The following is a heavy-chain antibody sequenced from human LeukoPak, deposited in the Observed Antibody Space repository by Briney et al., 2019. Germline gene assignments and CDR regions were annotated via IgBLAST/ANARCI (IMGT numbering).Heavy chain of an antibody. CDR3: ATVHYNYVWGSYRSRYYFDY. CDR2: FDPEDGET. D-gene: IGHD3-16*02. J-gene: IGHJ4*02. CDR1: GYTLTELS. V-gene: IGHV1-24*01. Sequence: ASVKVSCKVSGYTLTELSMHWVRQAPGKGLEWMGGFDPEDGETIYAQKFQGRVTITEDTSTDTAYMELNSLRSEATAVYYCATVHYNYVWGSYRSRYYFDYWGQGTLVTVSS.